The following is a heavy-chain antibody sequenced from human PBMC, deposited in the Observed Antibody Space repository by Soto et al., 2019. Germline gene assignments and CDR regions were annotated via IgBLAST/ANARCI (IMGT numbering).Heavy chain of an antibody. J-gene: IGHJ6*02. CDR3: ARGGYCSSTSCYLRRVGSNYYYYYGMDV. D-gene: IGHD2-2*01. CDR1: GGSFSVYY. V-gene: IGHV4-34*01. CDR2: INHSGST. Sequence: SETLSLTCAVYGGSFSVYYWSWIRHPPGKGLEWIGEINHSGSTNYNPSLKSRVTISVDTSKNQFSLKLSSVTAADTAVYYCARGGYCSSTSCYLRRVGSNYYYYYGMDVWGQGTTVTVSS.